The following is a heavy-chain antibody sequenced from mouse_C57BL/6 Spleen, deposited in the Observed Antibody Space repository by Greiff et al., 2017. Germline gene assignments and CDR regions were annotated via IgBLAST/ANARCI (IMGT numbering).Heavy chain of an antibody. J-gene: IGHJ3*01. V-gene: IGHV1-53*01. CDR1: GYTFTSYW. D-gene: IGHD1-2*01. CDR2: INPSNGGT. CDR3: AILCYDYYGAY. Sequence: QVQLQQPGTELVKPGASVKLSCKASGYTFTSYWMHWVKQRPGQGLEWIGNINPSNGGTNYNEKFKSKATLTVDKSSSTAYMQLSSLTSENSAVYCCAILCYDYYGAYRGPATLGTVST.